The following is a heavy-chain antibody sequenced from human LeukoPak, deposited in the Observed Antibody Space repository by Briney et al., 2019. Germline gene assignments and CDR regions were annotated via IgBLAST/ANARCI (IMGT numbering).Heavy chain of an antibody. CDR1: GFRFNKYA. D-gene: IGHD3-22*01. V-gene: IGHV3-23*01. CDR3: AKVSHTYYYDSSGYLGVSYLDY. Sequence: GGSLRLSCAASGFRFNKYAMNWVRQAPGKGLEWVSRISGSGGDTSYADSVKGRFTISRDNSKNTLYLQMNSLRAEDTAVYYCAKVSHTYYYDSSGYLGVSYLDYWGQGTLVTVSS. J-gene: IGHJ4*02. CDR2: ISGSGGDT.